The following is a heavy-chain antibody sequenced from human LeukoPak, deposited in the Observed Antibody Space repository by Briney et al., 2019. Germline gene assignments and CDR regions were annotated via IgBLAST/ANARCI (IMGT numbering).Heavy chain of an antibody. CDR3: VKANYDISGYYDV. D-gene: IGHD3-22*01. Sequence: GRSLILSCAASGFTFDDYGMHWVRQAGKGLEWVSGISSNSDSIGYADSVKGRFIISRDNAKKSLYLQMNSLRAEDTAVYYCVKANYDISGYYDVWGQGTLVTVSS. J-gene: IGHJ4*02. V-gene: IGHV3-9*01. CDR1: GFTFDDYG. CDR2: ISSNSDSI.